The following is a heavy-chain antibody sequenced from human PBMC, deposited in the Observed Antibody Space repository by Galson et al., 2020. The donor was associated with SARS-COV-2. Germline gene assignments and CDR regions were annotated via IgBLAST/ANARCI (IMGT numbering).Heavy chain of an antibody. CDR2: ISYDGSNK. CDR3: ARDPWVIVGATFGYYYYGMDV. V-gene: IGHV3-30*03. Sequence: GESLKISCAASGFTFSSYGMHWVRQAPGKGLEWVAVISYDGSNKYYADSVKGRFTISRDNSKNTLYLQMNSLRAEDTAVYYCARDPWVIVGATFGYYYYGMDVWGQGTTVTVSS. CDR1: GFTFSSYG. D-gene: IGHD1-26*01. J-gene: IGHJ6*02.